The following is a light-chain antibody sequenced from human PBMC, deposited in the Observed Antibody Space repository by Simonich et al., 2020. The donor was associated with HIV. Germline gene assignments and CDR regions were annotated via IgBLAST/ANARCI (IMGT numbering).Light chain of an antibody. CDR1: GGSIASNY. CDR2: ENN. CDR3: QSYDSINWV. Sequence: NFMLTQPHSVSESPGKTVTISCTRSGGSIASNYVQWYQQRPGSAPTTVIYENNHRPAGVPVRFSGSTDSSSNSASLTISGLKTEDEADYYCQSYDSINWVFGGGTKLTVL. J-gene: IGLJ3*02. V-gene: IGLV6-57*03.